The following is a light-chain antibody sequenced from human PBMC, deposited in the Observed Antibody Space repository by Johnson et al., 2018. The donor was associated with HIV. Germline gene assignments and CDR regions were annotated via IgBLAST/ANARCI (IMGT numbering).Light chain of an antibody. V-gene: IGLV1-51*01. J-gene: IGLJ1*01. CDR3: GTWDNSLTAYV. CDR1: SSNIGSNF. CDR2: DNT. Sequence: QSVLTQPPSLSAAPGQKVTISCSGSSSNIGSNFVSWYQQLPGKAPKLLIYDNTKRPSGIPARFSGSKSDASATLAITGLQTGDEADYYCGTWDNSLTAYVFGTGTKVTV.